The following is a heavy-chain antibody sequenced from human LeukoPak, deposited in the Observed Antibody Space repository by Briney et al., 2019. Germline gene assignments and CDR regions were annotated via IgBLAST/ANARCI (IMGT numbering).Heavy chain of an antibody. CDR3: ARAPHAMVRGVIPQPFDY. V-gene: IGHV4-61*02. CDR2: IYTSGST. J-gene: IGHJ4*02. D-gene: IGHD3-10*01. Sequence: SETLSLTCTVSGGSISSGSYYWSWIRQPAGKGLEWIGRIYTSGSTNYNPSLKSRVTISVDTSKNQFSLKLSSVTAADTAVYYCARAPHAMVRGVIPQPFDYWGQGTLVTVSS. CDR1: GGSISSGSYY.